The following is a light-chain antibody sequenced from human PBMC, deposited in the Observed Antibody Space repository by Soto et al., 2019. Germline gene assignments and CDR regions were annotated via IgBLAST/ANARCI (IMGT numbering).Light chain of an antibody. Sequence: EIVLTQSPGTLSLSPGERATLSCRASQSVSSSFLAWYQQKPGQAPRLLIYGASSKATGIPDRFSGSGSGTDFTLTISRLEPEDFVVDYCHQYGSSPATFGQGTKVEIK. J-gene: IGKJ1*01. CDR1: QSVSSSF. V-gene: IGKV3-20*01. CDR2: GAS. CDR3: HQYGSSPAT.